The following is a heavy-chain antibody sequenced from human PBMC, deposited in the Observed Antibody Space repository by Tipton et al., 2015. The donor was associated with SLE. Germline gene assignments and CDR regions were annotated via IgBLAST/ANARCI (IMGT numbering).Heavy chain of an antibody. Sequence: TLSLTCTVSGGSISSHYWSWIRQPPGKGLEWIGYIYYSGSTNYNPSLKSRVTISVDTSKNQFSLKLSSVTAADTAVYYCARGSSSWYGGYYFDYWGQGALVTVSS. CDR3: ARGSSSWYGGYYFDY. J-gene: IGHJ4*02. D-gene: IGHD6-13*01. CDR1: GGSISSHY. CDR2: IYYSGST. V-gene: IGHV4-59*11.